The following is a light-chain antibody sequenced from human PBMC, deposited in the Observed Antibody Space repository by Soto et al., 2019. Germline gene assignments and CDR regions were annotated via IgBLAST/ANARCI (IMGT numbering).Light chain of an antibody. CDR1: SSDVGSYNL. V-gene: IGLV2-23*02. Sequence: QSVLTQPASVSGSPGQSITISCTGTSSDVGSYNLVSWYQQHPGEAPKLIIYEVSKRPSGVSDGFSGSKSGNTASLTISGLQAEDEADYYCCSYAGTRTYVFGTGTKVTVL. CDR2: EVS. CDR3: CSYAGTRTYV. J-gene: IGLJ1*01.